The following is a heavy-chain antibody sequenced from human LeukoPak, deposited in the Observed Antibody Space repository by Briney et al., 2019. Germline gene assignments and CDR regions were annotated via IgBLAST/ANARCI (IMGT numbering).Heavy chain of an antibody. D-gene: IGHD6-13*01. CDR3: ARDVGYQPDY. J-gene: IGHJ4*02. Sequence: PGGSLRLSCAASGFTFSSYAMSWVRQAPGKGLEWVSAISGSGGSTYYADSVRGRFTISRDNAKNTLYLQMNSLRAEDTAVYYCARDVGYQPDYWGQGTLVTVSS. V-gene: IGHV3-23*01. CDR2: ISGSGGST. CDR1: GFTFSSYA.